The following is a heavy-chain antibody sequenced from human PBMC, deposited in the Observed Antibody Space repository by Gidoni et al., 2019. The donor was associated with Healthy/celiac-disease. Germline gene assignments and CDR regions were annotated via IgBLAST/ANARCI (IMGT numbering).Heavy chain of an antibody. V-gene: IGHV4-59*01. D-gene: IGHD3-10*01. J-gene: IGHJ5*02. CDR3: ARADYYYGSGSYFDP. Sequence: QVQLQESGPGLVKPSETLSLTCTVSGRSISSYYWSWIRQPPGKGLEWIGYIEYSGSTNYNPSLKSRVTISVDTSKNQFSLKLSSVTAADTAVYYCARADYYYGSGSYFDPWGQGTLVTVSS. CDR1: GRSISSYY. CDR2: IEYSGST.